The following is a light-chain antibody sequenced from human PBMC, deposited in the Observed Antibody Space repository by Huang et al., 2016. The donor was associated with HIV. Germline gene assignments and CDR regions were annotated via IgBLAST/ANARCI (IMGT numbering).Light chain of an antibody. CDR1: QDISNA. V-gene: IGKV1-16*02. J-gene: IGKJ5*01. CDR3: QQYISYPIT. CDR2: GVF. Sequence: DIQMTQSPSSLSAFVGDRITITCRASQDISNALAWLQQKPGRAPKSRIYGVFKLQSGVPSKFSGNGSGTEFTLAISSLQPEDSATYYCQQYISYPITFGQGTRLEI.